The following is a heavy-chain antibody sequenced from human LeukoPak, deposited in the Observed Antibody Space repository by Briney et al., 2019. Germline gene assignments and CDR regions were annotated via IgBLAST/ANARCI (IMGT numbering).Heavy chain of an antibody. Sequence: PGGSPRLSCAASGFTFNRHGMHWVRQAPGKGLEWVAFIRYDGYSKYYADSVQGRFTISRDSSKNSLSLQVNSLRPDDTAVYYCARDGPTTKFDYWGQGTLVTVSS. V-gene: IGHV3-30*02. D-gene: IGHD1-1*01. CDR2: IRYDGYSK. CDR3: ARDGPTTKFDY. CDR1: GFTFNRHG. J-gene: IGHJ4*02.